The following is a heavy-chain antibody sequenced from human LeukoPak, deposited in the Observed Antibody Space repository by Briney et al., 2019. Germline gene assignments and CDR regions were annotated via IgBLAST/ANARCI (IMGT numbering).Heavy chain of an antibody. CDR3: AREVAAAGTGGWFDP. V-gene: IGHV4-61*02. Sequence: SETLSLTCTVSGGSISSGSYYWSWIRQPAGKGLEWIGRIYTSGSTNYNPSLKSRVTISVDTFKNQFSLKLSSVTAADTAVYYCAREVAAAGTGGWFDPWGQGTLVTVSS. CDR1: GGSISSGSYY. CDR2: IYTSGST. J-gene: IGHJ5*02. D-gene: IGHD6-13*01.